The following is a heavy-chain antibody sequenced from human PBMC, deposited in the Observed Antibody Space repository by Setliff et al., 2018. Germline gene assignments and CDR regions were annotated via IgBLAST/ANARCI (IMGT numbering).Heavy chain of an antibody. CDR3: ARGGTFRYFDY. CDR1: GFSINSGTHF. CDR2: IHYSGTT. V-gene: IGHV4-39*07. D-gene: IGHD5-12*01. J-gene: IGHJ4*02. Sequence: SETLSLTCTVSGFSINSGTHFWGWIRQPPGKGLEWIGRIHYSGTTYSNASLASRLTLSVDTSKNQFSLRLSSVTAADTAVYYCARGGTFRYFDYWGQGTPVTVSS.